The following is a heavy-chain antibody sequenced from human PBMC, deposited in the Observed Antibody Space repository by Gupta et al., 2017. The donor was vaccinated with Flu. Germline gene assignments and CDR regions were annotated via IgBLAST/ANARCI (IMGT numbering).Heavy chain of an antibody. CDR1: GFTFQTYN. Sequence: EAQLVASGGGLVKPGGSLRLSCEASGFTFQTYNITWVRQAPGKGLEWVSSLSRSSSYIYYTDSGKGRFTISRDNAKNSLYLQMNNLSAEDAAVYYCARHFSDRDAFDIWGQGTVVTVSS. D-gene: IGHD3-22*01. J-gene: IGHJ3*02. V-gene: IGHV3-21*01. CDR3: ARHFSDRDAFDI. CDR2: LSRSSSYI.